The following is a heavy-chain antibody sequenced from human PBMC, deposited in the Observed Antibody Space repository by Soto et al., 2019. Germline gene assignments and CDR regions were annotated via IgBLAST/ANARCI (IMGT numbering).Heavy chain of an antibody. D-gene: IGHD4-4*01. J-gene: IGHJ6*02. Sequence: QVQLVESGGGVVQPGRSLRLSCAASGFTFSSYAMHWVRQAPGKGLEWVAVISYDGSNKYYADSVKGRFTISRDNSKNTLYLQMNSLRAEDTAVYYCARAPTTSYGMDVWGQGPTVTVSS. CDR2: ISYDGSNK. V-gene: IGHV3-30-3*01. CDR1: GFTFSSYA. CDR3: ARAPTTSYGMDV.